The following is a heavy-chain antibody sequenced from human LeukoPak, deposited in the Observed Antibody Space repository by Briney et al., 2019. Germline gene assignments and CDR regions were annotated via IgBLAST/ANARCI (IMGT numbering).Heavy chain of an antibody. CDR2: IRSSDGST. Sequence: GGSLRLSCAASGFTFSSYAMSWVRQAPGKGLEWGSGIRSSDGSTYYADSVKGRFTISRDNSKNTLYLQMNSVSAEDRDVYYCGHYSTVTPDYWGQGTLVTVSS. CDR3: GHYSTVTPDY. V-gene: IGHV3-23*01. J-gene: IGHJ4*02. D-gene: IGHD4-17*01. CDR1: GFTFSSYA.